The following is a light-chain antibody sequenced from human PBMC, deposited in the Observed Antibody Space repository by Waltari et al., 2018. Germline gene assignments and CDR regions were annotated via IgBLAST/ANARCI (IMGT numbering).Light chain of an antibody. CDR3: QQYYSTPST. J-gene: IGKJ1*01. CDR1: QSVLYSSNNKNY. V-gene: IGKV4-1*01. CDR2: WAS. Sequence: DIVMTQSPDSLAVSLGERATINCKSSQSVLYSSNNKNYLAWYQQKPRQPPKLLIYWASTRESGVPERFSGSGSGTDFTLTISSLQAEDVEVYHCQQYYSTPSTFGQGTKVEIK.